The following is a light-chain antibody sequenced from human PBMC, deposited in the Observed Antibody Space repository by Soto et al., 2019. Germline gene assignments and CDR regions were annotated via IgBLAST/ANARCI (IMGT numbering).Light chain of an antibody. CDR3: SSYTSSTYVV. CDR2: GNS. CDR1: SSNIGAGYD. V-gene: IGLV1-40*01. Sequence: QSVLTQPPSVSGAPGQRVTISCTGSSSNIGAGYDVHWYQQLPGTAPKLLIYGNSNRPSGVPDRFSGSKSGNTASLTISGLQAEDEADYYCSSYTSSTYVVFGGGTKLTVL. J-gene: IGLJ2*01.